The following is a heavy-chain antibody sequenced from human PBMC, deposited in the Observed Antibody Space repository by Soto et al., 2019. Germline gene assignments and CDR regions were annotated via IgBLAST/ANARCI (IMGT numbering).Heavy chain of an antibody. CDR2: INSDGSSI. CDR3: AREVSHGYVLRGMDV. Sequence: EVQLVESGGGLVQPGGSVRLSCAASKFTITSYWMHWVRQAPGKGLVWVSRINSDGSSISYADAVMGRFTISRDNAKNTLYLQMNSLRVEDTAVYYCAREVSHGYVLRGMDVW. D-gene: IGHD5-18*01. V-gene: IGHV3-74*01. J-gene: IGHJ6*03. CDR1: KFTITSYW.